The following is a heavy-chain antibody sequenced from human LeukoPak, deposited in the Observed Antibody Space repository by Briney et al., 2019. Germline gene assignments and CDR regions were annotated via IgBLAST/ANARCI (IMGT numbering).Heavy chain of an antibody. D-gene: IGHD6-13*01. CDR1: GFTFSSYA. Sequence: PGGSLRLSCAASGFTFSSYAMHWVRQAPGKGLEYVSAISSNGGSTYYANSVKGRFTISRDNSKNTLYLQMGSLRAEDMAVYYCARDGINPGIAAAGPNSYFDYWGQGTLVTVSS. J-gene: IGHJ4*02. CDR3: ARDGINPGIAAAGPNSYFDY. CDR2: ISSNGGST. V-gene: IGHV3-64*01.